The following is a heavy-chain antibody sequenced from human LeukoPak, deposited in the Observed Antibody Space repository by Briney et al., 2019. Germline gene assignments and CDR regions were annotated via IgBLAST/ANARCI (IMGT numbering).Heavy chain of an antibody. Sequence: PPGGSLRLSCAASGFTFSSYAMHWVRQAPGKGPEWVAVTSYGGSNQYYADSVKGRFTLSRDNSKKTVYLQMTSLRPEDTAVYYCAKWDFDYWGQGTLVTVSS. CDR1: GFTFSSYA. J-gene: IGHJ4*02. CDR3: AKWDFDY. V-gene: IGHV3-30-3*02. CDR2: TSYGGSNQ.